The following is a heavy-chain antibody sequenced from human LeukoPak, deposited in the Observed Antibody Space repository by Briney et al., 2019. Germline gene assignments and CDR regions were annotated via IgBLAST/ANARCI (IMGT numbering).Heavy chain of an antibody. CDR2: IISIFGTA. Sequence: SVKVSCKASGGTFSSYAISWVRQAPGQGLEWMGGIISIFGTANFAQKFQGRVTITAEESTSTAYMELSSLRSEETAVYYCARDRDYYGSGSYYNVFPAGPWGQGTLVTVS. J-gene: IGHJ5*02. CDR3: ARDRDYYGSGSYYNVFPAGP. CDR1: GGTFSSYA. V-gene: IGHV1-69*13. D-gene: IGHD3-10*01.